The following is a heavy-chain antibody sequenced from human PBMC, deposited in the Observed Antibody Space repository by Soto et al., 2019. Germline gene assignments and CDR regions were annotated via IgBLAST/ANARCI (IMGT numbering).Heavy chain of an antibody. CDR2: IYYSGST. D-gene: IGHD2-15*01. V-gene: IGHV4-30-4*01. Sequence: PSETLSLTCAVSGGSISSGDYYWSWIRQPPGKGLEWIGYIYYSGSTYYNPSLKSRVTISVDTSKNQFSLKLSSVTAADTAVYYCARARGGRYFDYWGQGTLVTVSS. CDR1: GGSISSGDYY. J-gene: IGHJ4*02. CDR3: ARARGGRYFDY.